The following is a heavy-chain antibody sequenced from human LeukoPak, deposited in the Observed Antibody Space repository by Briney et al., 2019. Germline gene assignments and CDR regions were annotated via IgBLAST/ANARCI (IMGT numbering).Heavy chain of an antibody. D-gene: IGHD6-13*01. J-gene: IGHJ4*02. V-gene: IGHV1-69*13. Sequence: GASVKVSCKASGGTFSSYGISWVRQAPGQGLEWLGGIIPIFGTANYAQKFQGRVTITADESTSTVYMELSSLRFEDTAVYYCATGLVAAGRGDYWGQGTLVTVSS. CDR1: GGTFSSYG. CDR3: ATGLVAAGRGDY. CDR2: IIPIFGTA.